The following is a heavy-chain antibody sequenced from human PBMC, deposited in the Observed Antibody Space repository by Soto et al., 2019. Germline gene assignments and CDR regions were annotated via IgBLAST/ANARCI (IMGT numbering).Heavy chain of an antibody. J-gene: IGHJ4*02. D-gene: IGHD3-9*01. CDR1: GYIFADYA. V-gene: IGHV1-3*05. Sequence: HVVQSGPEEKSPGASVKLSCTTSGYIFADYAIHWVRQAPGQGLEWVGWIKADNGDTRYSPKFQGRLIITRDLSASTSDMELSDLRSTDTGVFYCATSDWAWWGRGTLITVSS. CDR2: IKADNGDT. CDR3: ATSDWAW.